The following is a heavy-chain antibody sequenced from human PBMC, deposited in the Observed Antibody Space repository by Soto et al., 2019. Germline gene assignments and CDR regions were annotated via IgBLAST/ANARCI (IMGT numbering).Heavy chain of an antibody. CDR2: TYYRSKWYN. CDR1: GDSVSSNSAA. J-gene: IGHJ5*02. V-gene: IGHV6-1*01. CDR3: ASEGYSSSSFWFDP. Sequence: SQTLSLTCAISGDSVSSNSAALNWIRQSPSRGLEWLGRTYYRSKWYNDYAVSVKSRITINPDTSKNQFSLQLNSVTPEDTAVYYCASEGYSSSSFWFDPWGQGTLVTVSS. D-gene: IGHD6-6*01.